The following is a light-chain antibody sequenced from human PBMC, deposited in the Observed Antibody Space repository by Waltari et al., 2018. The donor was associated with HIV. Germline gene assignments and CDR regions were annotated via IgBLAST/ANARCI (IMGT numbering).Light chain of an antibody. CDR1: QTLFYSKHNTAY. Sequence: DDVVTEAPDSLAVFVGEWATVNCKSSQTLFYSKHNTAYLAWYQQKPGHPPKLLIYWASTRQSGVPDRFSGSGSGTDFALTISSLQAEDVAVYYCQQYHSVPYTFGQGTKLEI. J-gene: IGKJ2*01. V-gene: IGKV4-1*01. CDR3: QQYHSVPYT. CDR2: WAS.